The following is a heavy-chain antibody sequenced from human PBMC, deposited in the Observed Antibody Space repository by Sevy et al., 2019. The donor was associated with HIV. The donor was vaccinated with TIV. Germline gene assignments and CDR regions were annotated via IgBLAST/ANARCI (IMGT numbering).Heavy chain of an antibody. D-gene: IGHD6-13*01. J-gene: IGHJ4*02. V-gene: IGHV3-30*02. CDR1: GFTFSYYG. Sequence: GESLKISCTASGFTFSYYGMHWVRQAPGKGLEWVAFIQYDGTDKYYADSVKGRFTISRDNSKNMLFLQMDSLRAEDTAIYYCTKNTAAAGAGGFDYWGQGTLVTVSS. CDR2: IQYDGTDK. CDR3: TKNTAAAGAGGFDY.